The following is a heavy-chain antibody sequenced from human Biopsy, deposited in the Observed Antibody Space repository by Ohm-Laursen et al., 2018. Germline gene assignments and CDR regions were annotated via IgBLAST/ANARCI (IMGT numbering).Heavy chain of an antibody. Sequence: PGTLFLTCTVSGGSISDDYWNWIRQPPGKGLQVIGYISSGGRAKYNPSLKSRLTISLDTSKNQLSLRLSSVTAADSAIYYCARERQFRFLEGAFDYWGQGILVTVSS. V-gene: IGHV4-59*01. CDR3: ARERQFRFLEGAFDY. CDR2: ISSGGRA. CDR1: GGSISDDY. D-gene: IGHD3-3*01. J-gene: IGHJ4*02.